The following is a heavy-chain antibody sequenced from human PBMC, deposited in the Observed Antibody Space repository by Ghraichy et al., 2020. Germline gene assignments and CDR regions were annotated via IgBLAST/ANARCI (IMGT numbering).Heavy chain of an antibody. Sequence: SETLSLTCSVSGGSISDFYWSWIRQPAGKGLEWIGRIYSGGDTYYSPSLRNRVTISVETSKNQFSLRLTSVTAADTAVYYCARDAYYYDTTGYYLTDYWGQGTLVTVSS. CDR2: IYSGGDT. J-gene: IGHJ4*02. CDR1: GGSISDFY. CDR3: ARDAYYYDTTGYYLTDY. V-gene: IGHV4-4*07. D-gene: IGHD3-22*01.